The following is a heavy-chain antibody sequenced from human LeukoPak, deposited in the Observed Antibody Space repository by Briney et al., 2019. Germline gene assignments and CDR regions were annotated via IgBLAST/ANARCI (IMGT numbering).Heavy chain of an antibody. V-gene: IGHV5-51*01. CDR2: IYPDDSDT. CDR3: ASAIRYYDSSGYPHHYYYYYGMDV. Sequence: AQSLNISCKVSGYSSTSYWIGWVRHMRRKGLEWMGIIYPDDSDTRYSPSFQGQATISADKSISTAYLQWSSLKASDTAMYYCASAIRYYDSSGYPHHYYYYYGMDVWGQGSKVTVSS. J-gene: IGHJ6*01. CDR1: GYSSTSYW. D-gene: IGHD3-22*01.